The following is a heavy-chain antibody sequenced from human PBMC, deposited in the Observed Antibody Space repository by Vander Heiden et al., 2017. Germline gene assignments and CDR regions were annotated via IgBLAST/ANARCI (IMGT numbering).Heavy chain of an antibody. CDR2: IIPIFGTA. CDR1: GGTFSSYA. D-gene: IGHD3-22*01. CDR3: ARAITMIVVGRGAFDI. J-gene: IGHJ3*02. Sequence: QVQLVQSGAEVKKPGSSVKVSCKASGGTFSSYAISWVRQAPGQGLEWMGGIIPIFGTANYAQKFQGRATITADESTSTAYMELSSLRSEDTAVYYCARAITMIVVGRGAFDIWGQGTMVTVSS. V-gene: IGHV1-69*01.